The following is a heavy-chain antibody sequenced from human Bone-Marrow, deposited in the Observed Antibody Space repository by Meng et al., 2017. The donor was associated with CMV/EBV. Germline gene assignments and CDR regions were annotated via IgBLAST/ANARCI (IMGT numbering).Heavy chain of an antibody. CDR2: MNPNSGNT. D-gene: IGHD2-2*02. CDR3: ARGSPDIVVVPAAIGFDY. J-gene: IGHJ4*02. Sequence: TFTSYDINWVRLATGPGLGWMGWMNPNSGNTGYAQKFQGRVTITRNTSISTAYMELSSLRSEDTAVYYCARGSPDIVVVPAAIGFDYWGQGTLVTVSS. V-gene: IGHV1-8*03. CDR1: TFTSYD.